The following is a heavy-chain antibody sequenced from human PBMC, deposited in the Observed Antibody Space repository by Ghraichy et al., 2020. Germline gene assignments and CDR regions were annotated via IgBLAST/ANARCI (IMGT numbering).Heavy chain of an antibody. D-gene: IGHD5-24*01. J-gene: IGHJ3*02. V-gene: IGHV4-61*02. CDR2: IYTSGST. CDR1: GGSISSGSYY. CDR3: ARDRSREMATHGTGAFDI. Sequence: SETLSLPCTVSGGSISSGSYYWSWIRQPAGKGLEWIGRIYTSGSTNYNPSLKSRVTMSVDTSKNQFSLKLSSVTAADTAVYYCARDRSREMATHGTGAFDIWGQGTMVTVSS.